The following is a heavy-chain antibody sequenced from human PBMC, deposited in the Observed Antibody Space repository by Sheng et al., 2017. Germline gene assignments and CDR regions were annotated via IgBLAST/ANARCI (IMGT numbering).Heavy chain of an antibody. Sequence: QVQLQESGPGLVKPSGTLSLTCAVSGGSIKTNWWSWVRQPPGKGLEWIGEIYHSGSTNYNPSLKSRIAISVDKSKNQFSLNLTSVTAADTAVYYCARAGIYALDYWGQGQLVTVSS. J-gene: IGHJ4*02. D-gene: IGHD2-2*01. V-gene: IGHV4-4*02. CDR1: GGSIKTNW. CDR2: IYHSGST. CDR3: ARAGIYALDY.